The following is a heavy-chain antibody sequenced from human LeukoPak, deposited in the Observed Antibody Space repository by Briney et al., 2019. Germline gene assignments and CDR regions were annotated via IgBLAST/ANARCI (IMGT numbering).Heavy chain of an antibody. D-gene: IGHD6-6*01. CDR1: GFTFSSYG. Sequence: GGSLRLSCAAPGFTFSSYGMHWVRQAPGKGLEWVAVIWYDGSNKYYADSVKGRFTISRDNSKNTLYLQMNSLRAEDTAVYYCARHRLEYSSSFEDYWGQGTLVTVSS. J-gene: IGHJ4*02. CDR2: IWYDGSNK. V-gene: IGHV3-33*01. CDR3: ARHRLEYSSSFEDY.